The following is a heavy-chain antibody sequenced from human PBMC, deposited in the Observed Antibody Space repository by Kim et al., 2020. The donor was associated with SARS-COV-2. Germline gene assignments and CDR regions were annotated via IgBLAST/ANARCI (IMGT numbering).Heavy chain of an antibody. J-gene: IGHJ6*03. Sequence: GGSLRLSCAASQFTITNYAMSWVRQAPGKGLEWVSVISGSGGSTYYADSVKGRFTISRDNSKNTLYLQMNSLRAEDTAVYYCAKGSIAVPRGYYSYMDVWAKGTAVTVSS. D-gene: IGHD6-19*01. CDR3: AKGSIAVPRGYYSYMDV. CDR1: QFTITNYA. CDR2: ISGSGGST. V-gene: IGHV3-23*01.